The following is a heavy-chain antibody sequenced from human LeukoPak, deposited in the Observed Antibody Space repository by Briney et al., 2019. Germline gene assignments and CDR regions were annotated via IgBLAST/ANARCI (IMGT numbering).Heavy chain of an antibody. CDR2: IIAIFGTA. Sequence: SLSVSCAASGGTFSSYAISWVRQAPGQGLEWMGGIIAIFGTANYAQMLQGRVTITTDESTSTAYMELSSLRSEDTAVYYCARGPGVPYYDSSGYYFGPLTPFDYWGQGTLVTVSS. J-gene: IGHJ4*02. D-gene: IGHD3-22*01. CDR1: GGTFSSYA. V-gene: IGHV1-69*05. CDR3: ARGPGVPYYDSSGYYFGPLTPFDY.